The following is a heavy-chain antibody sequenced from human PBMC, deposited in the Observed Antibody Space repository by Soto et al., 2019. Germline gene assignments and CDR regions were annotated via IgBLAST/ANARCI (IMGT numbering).Heavy chain of an antibody. D-gene: IGHD4-17*01. Sequence: SVKVSCKASGGTFSSYAISWVRQAPGQGLEWMGGIIPIFGTANYAQKFQGRVTITADESTSTAYMELSSLRSEDTAVYYCARVAYGDYGIYYFDYWGQGTLVTVSS. CDR1: GGTFSSYA. J-gene: IGHJ4*02. CDR2: IIPIFGTA. V-gene: IGHV1-69*13. CDR3: ARVAYGDYGIYYFDY.